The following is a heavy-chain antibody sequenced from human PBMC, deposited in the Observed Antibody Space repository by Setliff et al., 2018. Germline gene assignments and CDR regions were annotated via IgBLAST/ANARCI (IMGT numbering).Heavy chain of an antibody. Sequence: PSETLSLTCTVSGGSISSGSYYWSWIRQPAGKGLEWIGRIYSSGSTKYNPSLKGRVTISGDTSKNQFSLKLSSVTAADTAVYYCARGAPGWELLSWFDPWGQGTLVTVSS. V-gene: IGHV4-61*02. D-gene: IGHD1-26*01. J-gene: IGHJ5*02. CDR3: ARGAPGWELLSWFDP. CDR2: IYSSGST. CDR1: GGSISSGSYY.